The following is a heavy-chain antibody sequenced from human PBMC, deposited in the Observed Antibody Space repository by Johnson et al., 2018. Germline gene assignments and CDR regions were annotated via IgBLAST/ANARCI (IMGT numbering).Heavy chain of an antibody. CDR3: AREGAVAPLDV. CDR1: GFTFSLYW. V-gene: IGHV3-74*01. CDR2: IHSDGSST. Sequence: VQLVQSGGGLVQPGGSLRLCCAASGFTFSLYWMHWVRHAPGKGLVWVSRIHSDGSSTSYADSVQGRFTIYRDNAKNTLYLQMNSLRAEDTAVYYCAREGAVAPLDVWGKGTTGTVSS. D-gene: IGHD6-19*01. J-gene: IGHJ6*04.